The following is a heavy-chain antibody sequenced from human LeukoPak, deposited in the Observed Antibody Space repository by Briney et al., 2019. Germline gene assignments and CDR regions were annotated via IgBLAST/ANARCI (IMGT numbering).Heavy chain of an antibody. J-gene: IGHJ4*02. CDR3: ARDEEGSYELHFDY. CDR1: GGSISRYY. D-gene: IGHD5-18*01. CDR2: IYTSGST. V-gene: IGHV4-4*07. Sequence: SETLSLTCTVSGGSISRYYWSWIRQPAGKGLKWIGHIYTSGSTNYNPSLKSRVTMSVDTSKNQFSLKLSSVTAADTAVYYCARDEEGSYELHFDYWGQGTLVTVSS.